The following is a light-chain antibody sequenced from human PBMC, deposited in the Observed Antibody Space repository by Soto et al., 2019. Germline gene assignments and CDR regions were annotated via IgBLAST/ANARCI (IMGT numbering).Light chain of an antibody. Sequence: IVGTQPAGNRSEYRRVGDNLTCRASQRISSKSLAWYQQKPGQAPRLLIYATSTRAAGIPDRFSGSGSGTHFTLTISRLEPGDFAVDYCPHFGGTTFTFCQGTRLEIK. CDR2: ATS. CDR3: PHFGGTTFT. V-gene: IGKV3-20*01. CDR1: QRISSKS. J-gene: IGKJ5*01.